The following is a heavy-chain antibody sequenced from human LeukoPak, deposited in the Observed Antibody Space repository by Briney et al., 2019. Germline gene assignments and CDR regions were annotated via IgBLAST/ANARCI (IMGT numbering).Heavy chain of an antibody. CDR2: IIPIFGTA. D-gene: IGHD6-13*01. CDR3: AKDSDSWAFDC. Sequence: SVKVSCKASGGTFSSYAISWVRQAPGQGLEWMGGIIPIFGTANYAQKFQGRVTITADKSTSTAYMELSSPRSEDTAVYYCAKDSDSWAFDCWGQGTLVTVSS. V-gene: IGHV1-69*06. CDR1: GGTFSSYA. J-gene: IGHJ4*02.